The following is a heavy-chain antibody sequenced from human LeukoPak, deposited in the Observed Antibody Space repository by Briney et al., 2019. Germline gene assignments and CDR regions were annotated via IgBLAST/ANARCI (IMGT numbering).Heavy chain of an antibody. Sequence: PGGSLRLSCAASGFTFSSYGMHWVRQAPGKGLEWVAVISYDGSNKYYADSVKGRFTISRDNSKNTLYLQMNSLRAEDTAVYYCAKIDDYGGNSDYWGQGTLVTVSS. V-gene: IGHV3-30*18. CDR2: ISYDGSNK. CDR1: GFTFSSYG. D-gene: IGHD4-23*01. J-gene: IGHJ4*02. CDR3: AKIDDYGGNSDY.